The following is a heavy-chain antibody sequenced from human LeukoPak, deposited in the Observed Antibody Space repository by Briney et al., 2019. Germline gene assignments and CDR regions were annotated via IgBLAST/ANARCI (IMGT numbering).Heavy chain of an antibody. CDR3: AKSTNGVSRSVFDH. J-gene: IGHJ4*02. V-gene: IGHV3-9*03. Sequence: GGSLRLSCAASGFTFDDYAMHWVRQAPGKGLEWVSGISWNSGSIGYADSVKGRFTISRDNAKNSLYLQMNSLRAEDMALYYCAKSTNGVSRSVFDHWGQGTLVTVSS. D-gene: IGHD2-8*01. CDR2: ISWNSGSI. CDR1: GFTFDDYA.